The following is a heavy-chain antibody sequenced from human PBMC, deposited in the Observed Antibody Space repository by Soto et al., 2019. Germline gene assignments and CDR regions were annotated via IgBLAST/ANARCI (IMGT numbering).Heavy chain of an antibody. J-gene: IGHJ6*02. V-gene: IGHV5-51*01. D-gene: IGHD5-18*01. Sequence: GESLKISCKGSGYSFTSYWIGWVRQMPGKGLEWMGIIYPGDSVTRYSPSFQGQVTISADKSISTAYLQWSSLKASDTAMYYCARQRAGYPPGGYYGMDVWGQGTTVTVSS. CDR2: IYPGDSVT. CDR1: GYSFTSYW. CDR3: ARQRAGYPPGGYYGMDV.